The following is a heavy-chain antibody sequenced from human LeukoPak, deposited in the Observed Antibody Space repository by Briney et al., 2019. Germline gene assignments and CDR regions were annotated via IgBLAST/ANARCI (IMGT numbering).Heavy chain of an antibody. CDR1: GYTFSNYG. V-gene: IGHV1-18*01. J-gene: IGHJ4*02. Sequence: ASVKVSCKASGYTFSNYGITWVRQAPGQGREWMGWISGYNGNTKYAQKFQGRVTMTTETSTSTAYMELRSLRSDDTAVYYCARTCSGSSCYVIYWGQGTLLTVSS. D-gene: IGHD2-2*01. CDR2: ISGYNGNT. CDR3: ARTCSGSSCYVIY.